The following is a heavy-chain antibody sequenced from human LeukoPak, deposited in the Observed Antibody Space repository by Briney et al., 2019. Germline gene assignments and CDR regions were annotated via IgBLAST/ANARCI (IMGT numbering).Heavy chain of an antibody. J-gene: IGHJ4*02. CDR2: IYHSGST. CDR3: ARYSGYYYYFDY. D-gene: IGHD3-22*01. CDR1: GGSISSGGYS. V-gene: IGHV4-30-2*01. Sequence: PSETLSLTCAVSGGSISSGGYSWSWIRQPPGKGLEWIGYIYHSGSTYYNSSLKSRVTISVDRSKNQFSLKLSSVTAADTAVYYCARYSGYYYYFDYWGQGTLVTVSS.